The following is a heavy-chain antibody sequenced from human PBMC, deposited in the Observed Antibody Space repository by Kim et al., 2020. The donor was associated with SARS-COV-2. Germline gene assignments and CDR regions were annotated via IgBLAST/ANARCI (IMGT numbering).Heavy chain of an antibody. Sequence: ASVKVSCKASGYTFTNYYIHWVRQAPGQGLEWMGWINPRTGNTEYAQKFEAWVTMTRDTSISTVYMELSRLRSDDTAMYFCARDGSGYDYVWESFRSEPSFDYWGQGTLITVSS. CDR1: GYTFTNYY. D-gene: IGHD3-16*02. CDR2: INPRTGNT. V-gene: IGHV1-2*04. J-gene: IGHJ4*02. CDR3: ARDGSGYDYVWESFRSEPSFDY.